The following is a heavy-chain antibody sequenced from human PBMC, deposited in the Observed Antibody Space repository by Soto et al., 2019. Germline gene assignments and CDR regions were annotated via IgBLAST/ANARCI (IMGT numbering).Heavy chain of an antibody. J-gene: IGHJ4*02. Sequence: GGSLRLSCAASGFTFSSYGMHWVRQAPGKGLEWVAVISYDGSNKYYADSVKGRFTISRDNSKNTLYLQMNSLRAEDTAVYYCAKSEEWELPGHFDYWGQGTLVTVSS. V-gene: IGHV3-30*18. CDR2: ISYDGSNK. D-gene: IGHD1-26*01. CDR1: GFTFSSYG. CDR3: AKSEEWELPGHFDY.